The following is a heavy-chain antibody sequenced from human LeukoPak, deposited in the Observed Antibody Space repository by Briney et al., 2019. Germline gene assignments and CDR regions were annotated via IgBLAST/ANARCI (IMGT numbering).Heavy chain of an antibody. J-gene: IGHJ6*02. CDR2: ISAYNGNT. V-gene: IGHV1-18*01. CDR1: GYTFTSYG. Sequence: ASVKVSCKASGYTFTSYGISWVRQAPGQGLEWMGWISAYNGNTNYAQKLQGRVTMTTDTSTSTAYMELRSLRSDDTAVYYCARDQSLDLTSWFGDSYGMDVWGQGTTVTVSS. D-gene: IGHD3-10*01. CDR3: ARDQSLDLTSWFGDSYGMDV.